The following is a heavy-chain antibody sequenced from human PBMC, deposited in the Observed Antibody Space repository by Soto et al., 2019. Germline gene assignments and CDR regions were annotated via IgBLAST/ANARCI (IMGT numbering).Heavy chain of an antibody. CDR2: IYSGGST. Sequence: PGGSLRLSCAASGFTVSSTYMSWVCQAPGKGLEWVSVIYSGGSTYYADSVKGRFTISRDNSKNTLYLQMNSLRAEDTAVYYCARESGQQRGFYYYYYMDVWGKGTTVTVSS. CDR1: GFTVSSTY. V-gene: IGHV3-66*01. CDR3: ARESGQQRGFYYYYYMDV. J-gene: IGHJ6*03. D-gene: IGHD6-13*01.